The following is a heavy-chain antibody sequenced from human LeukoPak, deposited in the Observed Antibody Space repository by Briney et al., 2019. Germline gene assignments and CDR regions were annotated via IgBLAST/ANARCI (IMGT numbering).Heavy chain of an antibody. CDR3: VRASSTTAAGLFDY. J-gene: IGHJ4*02. V-gene: IGHV3-53*01. D-gene: IGHD6-13*01. CDR2: LYSGGYT. CDR1: GFTFSSNF. Sequence: GGSLRLSCAASGFTFSSNFMSWVRQAPGKGLEWVSVLYSGGYTVYADSVKGRFTISRDNSENTLYLQMNSLRADDTAVYYCVRASSTTAAGLFDYWGQGTPLTVSS.